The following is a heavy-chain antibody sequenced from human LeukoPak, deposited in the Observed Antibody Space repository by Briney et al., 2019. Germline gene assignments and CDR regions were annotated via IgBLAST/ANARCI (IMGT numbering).Heavy chain of an antibody. Sequence: PSETLSLTCAVYGGSFSGYYWSWIRQPPGKGLEWIGEINHSGSTNYNPSLKSRVTISVDTSKNQFSLKLSSVTAADTAVYYCARGQRELPHYMDVWGKGTTVTVSS. J-gene: IGHJ6*03. CDR2: INHSGST. V-gene: IGHV4-34*01. CDR3: ARGQRELPHYMDV. CDR1: GGSFSGYY. D-gene: IGHD1-26*01.